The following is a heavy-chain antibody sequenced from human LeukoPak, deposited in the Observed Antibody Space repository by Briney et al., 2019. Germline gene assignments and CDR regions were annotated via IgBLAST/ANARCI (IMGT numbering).Heavy chain of an antibody. CDR1: GFTFDDYA. CDR2: ISWNSGSI. V-gene: IGHV3-9*01. D-gene: IGHD3-10*01. J-gene: IGHJ6*02. CDR3: AREWGGGSYGMDV. Sequence: PGGSLRLSCAASGFTFDDYAMHWVRQAPGKGLEWVSGISWNSGSIGYADSVKGRFTISRENAKNSLYLQMNSLRAGDTAVYYCAREWGGGSYGMDVWGQGTTVTVSS.